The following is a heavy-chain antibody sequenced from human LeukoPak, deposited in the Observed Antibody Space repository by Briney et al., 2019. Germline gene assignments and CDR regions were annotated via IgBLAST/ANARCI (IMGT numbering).Heavy chain of an antibody. CDR3: AHDSSSWPDNWFDP. CDR1: GFTFSSYG. V-gene: IGHV3-30*02. J-gene: IGHJ5*02. D-gene: IGHD6-13*01. CDR2: IRYDGSNK. Sequence: PGGSLRLSCAASGFTFSSYGMHWVRQAPGKGLEWVAFIRYDGSNKYYADPVKGRFTISRDNSKNTLYLQMNSLRAEDTAVYYCAHDSSSWPDNWFDPWGQGTLVTVSS.